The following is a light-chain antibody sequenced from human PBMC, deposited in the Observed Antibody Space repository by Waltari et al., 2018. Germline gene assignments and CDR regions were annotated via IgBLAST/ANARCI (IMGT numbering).Light chain of an antibody. J-gene: IGLJ3*02. Sequence: QSVLTQPPSVSAAPGQKVTISCSGSSSNIGNYLVSWYHQLPGATPKLLIYDNYKRPPGIPDRISASKSGTSATLDITGLQIGDEADYYCATWDNSLTAVVFGGGTKLTVL. CDR2: DNY. CDR3: ATWDNSLTAVV. V-gene: IGLV1-51*01. CDR1: SSNIGNYL.